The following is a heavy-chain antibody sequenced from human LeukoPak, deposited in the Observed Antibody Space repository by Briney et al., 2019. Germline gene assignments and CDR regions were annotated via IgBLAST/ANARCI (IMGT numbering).Heavy chain of an antibody. D-gene: IGHD6-13*01. V-gene: IGHV4-61*05. Sequence: SETLSLTCTVSGGSIRSSAYYWGWLRQPPGEGLEWIGYISTSGNTNYNSSLKSRFTISVDTSRNQFSLRLSSVTSADTAVYYCARRGGREQLIPYSLDYWGQGTLVTVSS. CDR2: ISTSGNT. CDR1: GGSIRSSAYY. J-gene: IGHJ4*02. CDR3: ARRGGREQLIPYSLDY.